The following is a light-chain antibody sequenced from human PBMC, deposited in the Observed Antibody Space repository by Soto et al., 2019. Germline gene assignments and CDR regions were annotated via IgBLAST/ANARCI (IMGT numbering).Light chain of an antibody. CDR1: SSDVGDYNY. Sequence: QSALTQPPSASGSPGQSVTISCTGTSSDVGDYNYVSWYQQYPGTAPKLMIYEVSKRPSGVPDRFSGSKSGNTASLTVSGLQAEDEADYYGTSYAGSNNVLFGGGTKLAVL. J-gene: IGLJ2*01. CDR2: EVS. CDR3: TSYAGSNNVL. V-gene: IGLV2-8*01.